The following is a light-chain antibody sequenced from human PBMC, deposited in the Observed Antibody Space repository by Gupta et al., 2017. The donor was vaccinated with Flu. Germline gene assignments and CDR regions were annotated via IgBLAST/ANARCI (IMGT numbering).Light chain of an antibody. CDR2: NTN. CDR3: LLSCGGAWV. Sequence: QTVVTQEPSLTVSPGGTVTPTCSCSTGAVTSGHYPNWFRQKPGQAPGALIYNTNNKHAWTPARFSGSLLGGKAALSLSGVQPEDEAEYYCLLSCGGAWVFGGGTKLTVL. J-gene: IGLJ3*02. V-gene: IGLV7-43*01. CDR1: TGAVTSGHY.